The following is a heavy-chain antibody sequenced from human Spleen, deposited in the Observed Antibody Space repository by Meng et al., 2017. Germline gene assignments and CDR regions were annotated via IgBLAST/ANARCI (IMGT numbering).Heavy chain of an antibody. CDR2: ISYDGSNK. CDR3: ARVPMIVVVITDPVLDY. CDR1: GFTFSSYA. J-gene: IGHJ4*02. Sequence: GGSLRLSCAASGFTFSSYAMHWVRQAPGKGLEWVAVISYDGSNKYYADSVKGRFTISRDNSKNTLYLQMNSLRAEDTAVYYCARVPMIVVVITDPVLDYWGQGTPVTVSS. V-gene: IGHV3-30*04. D-gene: IGHD3-22*01.